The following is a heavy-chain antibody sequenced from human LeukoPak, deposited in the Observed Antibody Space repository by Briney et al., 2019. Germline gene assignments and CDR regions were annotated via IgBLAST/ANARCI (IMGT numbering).Heavy chain of an antibody. CDR1: GFTFSSCW. V-gene: IGHV3-74*01. CDR2: INTDGSIT. J-gene: IGHJ4*02. Sequence: GGSLRLSCAASGFTFSSCWMHWVRQAPGKGLVWVSRINTDGSITTYADSVKGRFTISRDNARNTLYLQMNSLRAEDTAVYYCASPGHRDGYNWDCWGQGTLVSVSS. CDR3: ASPGHRDGYNWDC. D-gene: IGHD5-24*01.